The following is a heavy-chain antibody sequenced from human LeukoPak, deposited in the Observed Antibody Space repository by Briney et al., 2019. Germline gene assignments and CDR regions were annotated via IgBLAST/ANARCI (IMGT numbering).Heavy chain of an antibody. D-gene: IGHD2-15*01. CDR3: ARDTGGCGGTCSFDY. V-gene: IGHV4-4*07. J-gene: IGHJ4*02. CDR1: GGSMSNSF. CDR2: IYSSGRT. Sequence: SETLSLTCTVSGGSMSNSFGSWIRQPAGKGLEWIGRIYSSGRTNYNPSLKSRVTLSIDTSNNQFSLKLTSVTAADTAFYYCARDTGGCGGTCSFDYWGQGTQVTVSS.